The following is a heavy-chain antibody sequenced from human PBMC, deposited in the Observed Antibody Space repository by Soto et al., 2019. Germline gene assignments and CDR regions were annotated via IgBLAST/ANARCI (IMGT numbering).Heavy chain of an antibody. D-gene: IGHD2-8*01. J-gene: IGHJ5*02. CDR3: ARSLMVYAISGSWWFDP. Sequence: PSETLSLTCTVSGGSISSSSYYWGWIRQPPGKGLEWIGSIYYSGSTYYNPSLKSRVTISVDTSKNQFSLKLSSVTAADTAVYYCARSLMVYAISGSWWFDPWGQGTLVTVSS. CDR1: GGSISSSSYY. V-gene: IGHV4-39*01. CDR2: IYYSGST.